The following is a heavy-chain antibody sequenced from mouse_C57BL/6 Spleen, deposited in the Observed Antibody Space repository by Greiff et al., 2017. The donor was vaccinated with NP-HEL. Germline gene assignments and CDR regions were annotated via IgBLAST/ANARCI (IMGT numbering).Heavy chain of an antibody. CDR1: NCSSLG. D-gene: IGHD2-1*01. CDR3: AIEGILYYGNYVYAMDY. Sequence: NCSSLGLNWVKQRPGQGLEWIGRIHPSDSDTNYNQKFKGKATLTVDKSSSTAYMQLSSLTSEDSAVYYCAIEGILYYGNYVYAMDYWGQGTSVTVSS. J-gene: IGHJ4*01. V-gene: IGHV1-74*01. CDR2: IHPSDSDT.